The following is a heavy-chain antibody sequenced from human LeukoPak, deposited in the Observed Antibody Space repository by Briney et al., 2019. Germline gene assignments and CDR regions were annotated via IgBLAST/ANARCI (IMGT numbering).Heavy chain of an antibody. D-gene: IGHD3-10*01. V-gene: IGHV3-7*01. CDR2: IKQDGSEK. CDR1: GFTFSSYW. Sequence: GGSLRLSCAASGFTFSSYWMSWVRQAPGKGLEWVANIKQDGSEKYYVDSVKGRFTISRDNAKNSLYLQMNSLRAEDTAVYYCARHYYGSGSYQLAPFYYYYMDVWGKGTTVTVSS. CDR3: ARHYYGSGSYQLAPFYYYYMDV. J-gene: IGHJ6*03.